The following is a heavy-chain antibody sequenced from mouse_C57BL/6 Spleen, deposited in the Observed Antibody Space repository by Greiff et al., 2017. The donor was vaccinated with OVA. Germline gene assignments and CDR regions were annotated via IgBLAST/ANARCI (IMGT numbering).Heavy chain of an antibody. V-gene: IGHV5-9-1*02. D-gene: IGHD2-3*01. CDR2: ISSGGDYI. J-gene: IGHJ1*03. CDR3: TRDLYDFLVFDV. Sequence: DVMLVESGEGLVKPGGSLKLSCAASGFTFSSYAMSWVRQTPEKRLEWVAYISSGGDYIYYADTVKGRFTISRDNARNTLYLQMSSLKSEDTAMYYCTRDLYDFLVFDVWGTGTTVTVSS. CDR1: GFTFSSYA.